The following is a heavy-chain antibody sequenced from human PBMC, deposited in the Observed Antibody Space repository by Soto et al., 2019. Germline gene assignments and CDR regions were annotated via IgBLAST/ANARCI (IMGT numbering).Heavy chain of an antibody. J-gene: IGHJ6*03. CDR2: IYWDDDR. Sequence: QITLKESGPVLVKPTQTLTLTCTFSGFSLTTTGVGVGWIRQPPGKALEWLALIYWDDDRQYSPSLKSRLTITKDTSKHQVVLTMTNMDPVDTATYYCARTRPVTTQYYYMDVWGKGTPVTVSS. V-gene: IGHV2-5*02. CDR1: GFSLTTTGVG. CDR3: ARTRPVTTQYYYMDV. D-gene: IGHD4-17*01.